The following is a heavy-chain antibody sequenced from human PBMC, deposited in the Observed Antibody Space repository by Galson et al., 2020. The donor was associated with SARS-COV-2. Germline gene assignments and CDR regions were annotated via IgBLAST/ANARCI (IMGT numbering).Heavy chain of an antibody. CDR1: GFTFSSYS. Sequence: GESLKISCAASGFTFSSYSMNWVRQAPGKGLEWVSYISSSSSTIYYADSVKGRFTISRDNSKNTLYLQMNSLRAEDTAVYYCARDSPETYYYGSGSYGFDPWGQGTLVTVSS. J-gene: IGHJ5*02. CDR2: ISSSSSTI. CDR3: ARDSPETYYYGSGSYGFDP. D-gene: IGHD3-10*01. V-gene: IGHV3-48*01.